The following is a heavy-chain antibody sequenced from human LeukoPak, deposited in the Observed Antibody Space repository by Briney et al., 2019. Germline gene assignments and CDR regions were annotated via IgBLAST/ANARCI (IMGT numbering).Heavy chain of an antibody. J-gene: IGHJ4*02. D-gene: IGHD3-22*01. Sequence: SSETLSLTCTVSGGSISSYYWSWIRQPAGKGLEWIGRIYTSGSTNYNPSLKSRVTMSVDTSKNQFSLKLSSVTAADTAVYYCARMYYYDSSGYYGFDYWGQGTLVTVSS. CDR3: ARMYYYDSSGYYGFDY. V-gene: IGHV4-4*07. CDR1: GGSISSYY. CDR2: IYTSGST.